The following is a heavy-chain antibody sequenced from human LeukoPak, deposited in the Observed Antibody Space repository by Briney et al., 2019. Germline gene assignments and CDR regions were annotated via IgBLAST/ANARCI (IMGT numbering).Heavy chain of an antibody. Sequence: PSETLSFTCTVSGGSISSSSYYWGWIRQPPGKGLEWIGSIYYSGSTYYNPSLKSRVTISVDTSKNQFSLKLSSVTAADTAVYYCARDVPQGDAGWYFDYWGQGTLVTVSS. CDR2: IYYSGST. V-gene: IGHV4-39*07. CDR3: ARDVPQGDAGWYFDY. J-gene: IGHJ4*02. CDR1: GGSISSSSYY. D-gene: IGHD3-16*01.